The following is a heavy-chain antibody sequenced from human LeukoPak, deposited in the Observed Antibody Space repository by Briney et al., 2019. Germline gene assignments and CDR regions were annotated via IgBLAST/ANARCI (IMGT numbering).Heavy chain of an antibody. CDR2: INHSGST. D-gene: IGHD3-10*01. J-gene: IGHJ6*02. CDR1: GGSFSGYY. V-gene: IGHV4-34*01. Sequence: PSETLSLTCAVYGGSFSGYYWSWIRQPPGKGLEWIGEINHSGSTNYNPSLKSRVTISVDTSKNQFSLKLSSVTAADTAVYYCARGSLWFGENGAYYYGMDVWGQGTTVTVSS. CDR3: ARGSLWFGENGAYYYGMDV.